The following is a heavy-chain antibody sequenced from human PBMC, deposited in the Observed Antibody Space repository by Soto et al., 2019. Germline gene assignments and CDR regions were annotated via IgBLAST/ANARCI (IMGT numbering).Heavy chain of an antibody. Sequence: TSETLSLTCSVSGDSISNNKWWSLVRQPPGKGLEWIGEMHHSGSIHYNASLKSRATLSVDKSRNQFSLQLSSVTAADTAVYYCARVWGGAFDIWGQGTMVTVSS. V-gene: IGHV4-4*02. CDR2: MHHSGSI. D-gene: IGHD3-10*01. CDR3: ARVWGGAFDI. CDR1: GDSISNNKW. J-gene: IGHJ3*02.